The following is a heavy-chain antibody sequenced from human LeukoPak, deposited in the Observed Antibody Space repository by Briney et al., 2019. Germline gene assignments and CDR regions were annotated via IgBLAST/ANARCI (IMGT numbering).Heavy chain of an antibody. J-gene: IGHJ6*03. V-gene: IGHV4-34*01. CDR3: ARHQRDYGDYVPRYMDV. Sequence: SETLSLTCAVYGGSFSGYYWSWIRQPPGKGLEWIGEINHSGSTNYNPSLKSRVTISVDTSKNQFSLKLSSVTAADTAVYYCARHQRDYGDYVPRYMDVWGKGTTLTVSS. D-gene: IGHD4-17*01. CDR2: INHSGST. CDR1: GGSFSGYY.